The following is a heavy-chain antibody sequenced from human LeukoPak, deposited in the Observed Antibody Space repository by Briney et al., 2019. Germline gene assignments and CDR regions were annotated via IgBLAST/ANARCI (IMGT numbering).Heavy chain of an antibody. CDR3: ASDPRDGGQNV. J-gene: IGHJ6*04. D-gene: IGHD5-24*01. CDR1: GFTFSSYE. CDR2: ISGSGSTI. V-gene: IGHV3-48*03. Sequence: GGSLRLSCAASGFTFSSYEMNWVRQAPGKGLEWVSYISGSGSTIYYADSVKGRFTISRDNAKNSLYLQMNSLRPEDSAVYYCASDPRDGGQNVWGKGTMVTVSS.